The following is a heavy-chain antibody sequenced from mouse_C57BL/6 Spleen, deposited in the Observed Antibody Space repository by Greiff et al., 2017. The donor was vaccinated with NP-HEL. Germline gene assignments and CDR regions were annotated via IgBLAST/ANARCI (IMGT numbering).Heavy chain of an antibody. V-gene: IGHV5-17*01. CDR2: ISSGSSTI. CDR1: GFTFSDYG. CDR3: ARREVYDYFDY. J-gene: IGHJ2*01. Sequence: EVKLMESGGGLVKPGGSLKLSCAASGFTFSDYGMHWVRQAPEKGLEWVAYISSGSSTIYYADTVKGRFTISRDNAKNTLFLQMTSLRSEDTAMYYCARREVYDYFDYWGQGTTLTVSS. D-gene: IGHD2-12*01.